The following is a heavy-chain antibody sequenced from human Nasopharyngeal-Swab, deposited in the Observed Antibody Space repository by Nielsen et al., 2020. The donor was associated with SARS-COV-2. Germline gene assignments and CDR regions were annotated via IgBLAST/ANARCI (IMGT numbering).Heavy chain of an antibody. CDR2: ISGSGAGT. CDR3: AKADNYDFWSAYSDH. Sequence: GGSLRLSCAASGLTFSSYAMSWVRQAPGKGLEWVSGISGSGAGTYYADSVKGRFTISRDNSKNTLNLQINSLRAEDTAVNYCAKADNYDFWSAYSDHWGQGTLVTVSS. J-gene: IGHJ5*02. V-gene: IGHV3-23*01. CDR1: GLTFSSYA. D-gene: IGHD3-3*01.